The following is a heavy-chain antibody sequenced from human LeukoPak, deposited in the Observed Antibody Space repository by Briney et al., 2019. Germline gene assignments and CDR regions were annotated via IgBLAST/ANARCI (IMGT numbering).Heavy chain of an antibody. CDR2: ISSSGDAT. CDR1: GFSLSNYA. V-gene: IGHV3-23*01. J-gene: IGHJ4*01. Sequence: GGSLRLSCAASGFSLSNYAMNWVRQAPGKGPEWVSMISSSGDATDYAESVKDRLSISRDNAKKTLYLQIYDPRGDDTAIYYCAKDPRAMGRYFFDDWGQGSLVIVSP. CDR3: AKDPRAMGRYFFDD. D-gene: IGHD3-16*01.